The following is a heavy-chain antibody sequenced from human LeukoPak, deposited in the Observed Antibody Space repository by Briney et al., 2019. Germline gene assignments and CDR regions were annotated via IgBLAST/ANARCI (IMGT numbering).Heavy chain of an antibody. CDR1: GFTVSSYS. V-gene: IGHV3-21*01. CDR3: ARDYGGTPGDYPHYYYYYMDV. CDR2: ITSSNNYI. Sequence: GGSLRLSCAASGFTVSSYSMNWVRQAPGKGLEWVSSITSSNNYIYYGDSVKGRFTISRDNAKNSLYLQMNSLRAEDTAVYYCARDYGGTPGDYPHYYYYYMDVWGKGTTVTVSS. J-gene: IGHJ6*03. D-gene: IGHD4-17*01.